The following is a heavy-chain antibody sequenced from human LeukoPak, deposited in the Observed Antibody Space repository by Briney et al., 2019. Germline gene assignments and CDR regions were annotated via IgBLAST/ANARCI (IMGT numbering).Heavy chain of an antibody. Sequence: KPSETLSLTCTVSGGSISSYYWSWIRQPPGKELEWIGYVSYSGSTNYNPSLKSRVTISVDTSKNQFSLKLSSVTAADTAMYYCVRHNTQKYAADYWGQGTLVAVSS. V-gene: IGHV4-59*08. J-gene: IGHJ4*02. CDR2: VSYSGST. CDR3: VRHNTQKYAADY. D-gene: IGHD2-2*01. CDR1: GGSISSYY.